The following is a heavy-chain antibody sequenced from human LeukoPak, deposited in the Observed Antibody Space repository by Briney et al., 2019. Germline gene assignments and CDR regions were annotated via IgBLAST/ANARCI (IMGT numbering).Heavy chain of an antibody. D-gene: IGHD2-2*01. J-gene: IGHJ5*02. CDR3: ARAVVPAAIGSWFDP. CDR2: IYTSVST. V-gene: IGHV4-4*07. CDR1: GGSISSYY. Sequence: SETLSLTCTVSGGSISSYYWSWIRQPAGKGLEWIGRIYTSVSTNYNPSLKSRVTMSVDTSKNQFSLNLSSVTAADTAVYYCARAVVPAAIGSWFDPWGQGTLVTVSS.